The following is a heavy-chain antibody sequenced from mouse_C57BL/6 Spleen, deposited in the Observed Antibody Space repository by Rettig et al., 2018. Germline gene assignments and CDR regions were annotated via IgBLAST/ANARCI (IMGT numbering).Heavy chain of an antibody. CDR2: ISSGSSTI. V-gene: IGHV5-17*01. CDR3: ARSFSYYYGRHWYFDV. Sequence: LEWVAYISSGSSTIYYADTVKGRFTISRDNAKNTLFLQMTSLRSEDTAMYYCARSFSYYYGRHWYFDVWGTGTTVTVSS. D-gene: IGHD1-1*01. J-gene: IGHJ1*03.